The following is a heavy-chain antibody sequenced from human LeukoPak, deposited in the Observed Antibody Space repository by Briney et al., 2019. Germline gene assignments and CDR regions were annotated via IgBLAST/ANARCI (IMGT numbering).Heavy chain of an antibody. CDR2: ISAYNGNT. CDR1: GYTFTSYG. D-gene: IGHD3-22*01. CDR3: ARADMIVVVSPYYGMDV. J-gene: IGHJ6*02. Sequence: ASVKVSCKASGYTFTSYGISWVRQAPGQGLEWMGWISAYNGNTNYAQKLQGRVTMTTETSTSTAYMELRSLRSDDTAVYYCARADMIVVVSPYYGMDVWGQGTTVTVSS. V-gene: IGHV1-18*01.